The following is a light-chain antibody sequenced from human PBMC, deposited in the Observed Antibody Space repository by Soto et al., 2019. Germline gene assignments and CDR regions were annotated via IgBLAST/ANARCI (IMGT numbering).Light chain of an antibody. Sequence: QSVLTQPPSASGTPGQRVSISCSGSSSNIGSNSVQWHQQLPGTAPNHLIYADNQRPSGVPDRFSGSKYGTSASLAITELQSGDEADYYCAAWDDSLNGFVFGTGTKVTVL. CDR1: SSNIGSNS. V-gene: IGLV1-44*01. J-gene: IGLJ1*01. CDR2: ADN. CDR3: AAWDDSLNGFV.